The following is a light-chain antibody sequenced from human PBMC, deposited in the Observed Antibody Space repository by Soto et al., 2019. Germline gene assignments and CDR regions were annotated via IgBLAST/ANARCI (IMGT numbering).Light chain of an antibody. V-gene: IGKV3-15*01. J-gene: IGKJ1*01. CDR2: GAF. Sequence: EIVMTQSPAALSVSPGETATLSCRASQSVGTNFAWYQQKPGQPPRLLIYGAFTRATGIPARFSGSGSGTEFTLTISSLQSEDFAVYYCQQYNDWPKTFGQGTKVDIK. CDR1: QSVGTN. CDR3: QQYNDWPKT.